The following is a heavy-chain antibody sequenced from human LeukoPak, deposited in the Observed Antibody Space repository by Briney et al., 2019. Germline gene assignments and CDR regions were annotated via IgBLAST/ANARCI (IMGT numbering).Heavy chain of an antibody. J-gene: IGHJ4*02. CDR1: GFSFSSFA. CDR2: IYGGGANT. Sequence: GGSLRLSCVGSGFSFSSFAMTWVRQAPGKGLEWVSTIYGGGANTFYADSVKGRFTISRDDSKNMQFLEMDSLRPEDTAVYFRAKRITVAAGIYFDSWGQGTLVTVSS. D-gene: IGHD6-19*01. CDR3: AKRITVAAGIYFDS. V-gene: IGHV3-23*01.